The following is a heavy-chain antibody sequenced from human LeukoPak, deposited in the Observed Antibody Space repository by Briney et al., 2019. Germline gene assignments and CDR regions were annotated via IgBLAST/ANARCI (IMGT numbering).Heavy chain of an antibody. J-gene: IGHJ4*02. Sequence: GGSLRLSCAASGFSLSNYWMNWVRQAPGKGLEWVANIKQDGSEKNYVDSVKGRFSISRDNAKNSLILQMNSLREEDTAVYYCARGVWAPFDSWGQGTLVSVSS. V-gene: IGHV3-7*01. D-gene: IGHD7-27*01. CDR2: IKQDGSEK. CDR1: GFSLSNYW. CDR3: ARGVWAPFDS.